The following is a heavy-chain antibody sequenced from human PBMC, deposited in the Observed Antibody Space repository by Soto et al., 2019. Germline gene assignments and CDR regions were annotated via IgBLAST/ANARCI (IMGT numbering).Heavy chain of an antibody. V-gene: IGHV3-33*01. CDR2: IWSDGSYS. J-gene: IGHJ6*02. CDR3: ARDRGYYYDGVDV. Sequence: VQLVDSGGDVVQPGRSLRLSCAASGFTFSSYGMHWVRQAPDKGLEWVAVIWSDGSYSSYADSVKGRFTISRDNSKNTVYLQMNSLRVEDTAVYYCARDRGYYYDGVDVWGQGTTVTVSS. CDR1: GFTFSSYG.